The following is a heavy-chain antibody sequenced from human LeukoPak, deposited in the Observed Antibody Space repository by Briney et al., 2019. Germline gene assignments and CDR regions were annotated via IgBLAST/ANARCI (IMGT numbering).Heavy chain of an antibody. J-gene: IGHJ2*01. D-gene: IGHD3-3*01. Sequence: GGSLRLSCAASGLTFSSYWMHWVRQAPGKGLVWVSRISGDGGTTTYADSVKGRFTISRDNAKNSLYLQMNSLRAEDTAVYYCARTESPPYKDDFWSGYYPNDYWYFDLWGRGTLVTVSS. CDR1: GLTFSSYW. V-gene: IGHV3-74*01. CDR3: ARTESPPYKDDFWSGYYPNDYWYFDL. CDR2: ISGDGGTT.